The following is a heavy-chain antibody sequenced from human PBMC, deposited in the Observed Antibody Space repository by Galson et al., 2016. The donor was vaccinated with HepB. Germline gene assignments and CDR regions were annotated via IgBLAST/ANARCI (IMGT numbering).Heavy chain of an antibody. V-gene: IGHV1-8*02. J-gene: IGHJ6*02. CDR2: MNPNSGNT. Sequence: SVKVSCKASGYTFTSYGISWVRQAPGRGLEWMGWMNPNSGNTGYVQKFQGRVTMTRNPSISTAYMELSSLRSDDTAVYYCASVSVFGGSMDVWGQGTTFTVSS. CDR3: ASVSVFGGSMDV. D-gene: IGHD3-16*01. CDR1: GYTFTSYG.